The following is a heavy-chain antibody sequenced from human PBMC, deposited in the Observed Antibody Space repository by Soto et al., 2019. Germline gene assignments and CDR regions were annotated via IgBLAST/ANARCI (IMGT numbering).Heavy chain of an antibody. Sequence: PGGSLRLSCAASGFTFNNYAMAWVRQAPGKGLEWVSDVTGSGSATHYADSVEGRFTISRDNSKNTLYLQINNLRAEDTALYYCAKAGTTSAYYYMDVWGKGTTVTVSS. J-gene: IGHJ6*03. CDR3: AKAGTTSAYYYMDV. D-gene: IGHD1-7*01. CDR1: GFTFNNYA. CDR2: VTGSGSAT. V-gene: IGHV3-23*01.